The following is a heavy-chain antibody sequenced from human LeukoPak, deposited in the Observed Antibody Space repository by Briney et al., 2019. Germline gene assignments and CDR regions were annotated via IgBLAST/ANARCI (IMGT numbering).Heavy chain of an antibody. CDR1: GFTFDDYA. J-gene: IGHJ2*01. CDR2: ISWNSGSI. V-gene: IGHV3-9*01. CDR3: AKSDGYGDYWYFDL. Sequence: PGGSLRLSCAASGFTFDDYAMHWVRQAPGKGLEWVSGISWNSGSIGYADSVKGRFTISRDNAKNSLYLQMNSLRAEDTALYYCAKSDGYGDYWYFDLWGRGTLVTVSS. D-gene: IGHD4-17*01.